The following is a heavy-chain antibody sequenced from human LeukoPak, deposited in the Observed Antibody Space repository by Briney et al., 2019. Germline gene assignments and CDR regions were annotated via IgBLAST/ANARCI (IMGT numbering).Heavy chain of an antibody. J-gene: IGHJ4*02. Sequence: GQPLKISCKGSGYSFTSYWIGWVRQMPGKGLDWMGIIYPDDSDTVYSPSFQGQVTISADKSISTAYLQWSSLKAADTAVYYCARRFSSNWYYFDYWGQGTLVTVSS. V-gene: IGHV5-51*01. CDR3: ARRFSSNWYYFDY. D-gene: IGHD6-13*01. CDR2: IYPDDSDT. CDR1: GYSFTSYW.